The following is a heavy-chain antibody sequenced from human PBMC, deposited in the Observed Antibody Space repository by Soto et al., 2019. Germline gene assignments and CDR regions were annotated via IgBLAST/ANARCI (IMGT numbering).Heavy chain of an antibody. V-gene: IGHV3-23*01. D-gene: IGHD2-15*01. Sequence: HPGGSLRLSCAASGFTFSSYAMSWVRQAPGKGLEWVSAISGSGGSTYYADSVKGRFTISRDNSKNTLYLQMNSLRAEDTAVYYCAKASSGGSLPAYYYYMDVWGKGTKVTVSS. CDR3: AKASSGGSLPAYYYYMDV. J-gene: IGHJ6*03. CDR1: GFTFSSYA. CDR2: ISGSGGST.